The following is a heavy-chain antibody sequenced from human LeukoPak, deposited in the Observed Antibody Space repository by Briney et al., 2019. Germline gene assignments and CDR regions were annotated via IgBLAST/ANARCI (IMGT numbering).Heavy chain of an antibody. J-gene: IGHJ4*02. CDR3: ATHSGFRHDF. CDR2: MNEDGSHV. D-gene: IGHD5-18*01. V-gene: IGHV3-7*01. CDR1: GFIFSNYW. Sequence: GGSLRLSCADSGFIFSNYWMSWVRQAPGKGLEWVANMNEDGSHVYYVGTVKGRFTISRDNAKRSLYLQMNSLRAEDTAIYYCATHSGFRHDFWGQGTLVTVSS.